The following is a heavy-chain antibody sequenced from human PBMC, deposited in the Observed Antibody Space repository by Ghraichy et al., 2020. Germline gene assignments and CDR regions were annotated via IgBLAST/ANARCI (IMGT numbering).Heavy chain of an antibody. CDR1: GGSFSGYY. D-gene: IGHD5-24*01. V-gene: IGHV4-34*01. CDR2: INHSGST. CDR3: ARGIKRWLQFPDAFDI. J-gene: IGHJ3*02. Sequence: SETLSLTCAVYGGSFSGYYWSWIRQPPGKGLEWIGEINHSGSTNYNPSLKSRVTISVDTSKNQFSLKLSSVTAADTAVYYCARGIKRWLQFPDAFDIWGQGQWSPSLQ.